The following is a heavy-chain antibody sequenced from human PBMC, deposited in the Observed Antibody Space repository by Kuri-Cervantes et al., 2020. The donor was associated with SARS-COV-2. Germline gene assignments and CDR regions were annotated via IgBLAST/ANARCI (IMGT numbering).Heavy chain of an antibody. D-gene: IGHD3-16*02. CDR2: ISGSGGST. Sequence: GESLKISCAASGFTFSSYAMSWVRQAPGKGLEWVSAISGSGGSTYYADSVEGRFTISRDNSKNTLYLQMNSLRAEDTAVYYCAKDEHHYDYVWGSYRYPYYYGMDVWGQGTTVTVSS. J-gene: IGHJ6*02. CDR3: AKDEHHYDYVWGSYRYPYYYGMDV. CDR1: GFTFSSYA. V-gene: IGHV3-23*01.